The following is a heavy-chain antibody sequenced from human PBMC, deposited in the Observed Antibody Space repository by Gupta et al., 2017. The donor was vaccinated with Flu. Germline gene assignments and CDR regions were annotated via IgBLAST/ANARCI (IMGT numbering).Heavy chain of an antibody. CDR3: VRSGGGYSGTYYMDV. Sequence: SYAMHWVRQAPGKGLKYVSAINTNGGTTYYGKSVKGRFTVSRDNAKNTLYLQMGSLRAEDTAVYDGVRSGGGYSGTYYMDVWGKGTTVTVSS. CDR1: SYA. CDR2: INTNGGTT. D-gene: IGHD1-26*01. V-gene: IGHV3-64*01. J-gene: IGHJ6*03.